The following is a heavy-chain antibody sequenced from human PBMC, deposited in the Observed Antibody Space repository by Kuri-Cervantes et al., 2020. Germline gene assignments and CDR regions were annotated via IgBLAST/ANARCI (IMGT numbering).Heavy chain of an antibody. CDR1: GFTFSSYA. Sequence: GESLKISCAASGFTFSSYAMSWVRQAPGNGLEWVSAISGSGGSTYYADSVKGRFTISRDNSKNTLYLQMNSLRAEDTAVYYCARGGGIAAAGKRPPNHYGMDAWGQGTAVTFPS. CDR3: ARGGGIAAAGKRPPNHYGMDA. J-gene: IGHJ6*02. CDR2: ISGSGGST. V-gene: IGHV3-23*01. D-gene: IGHD6-13*01.